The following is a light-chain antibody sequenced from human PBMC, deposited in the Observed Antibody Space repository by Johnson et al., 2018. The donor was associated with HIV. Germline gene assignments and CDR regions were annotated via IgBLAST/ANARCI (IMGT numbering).Light chain of an antibody. J-gene: IGLJ1*01. CDR1: SSNIGNNY. CDR2: KNN. CDR3: GTWETSLSAGGV. V-gene: IGLV1-51*02. Sequence: QSVLTQPPSVSAAPGQKVTISCSGSSSNIGNNYVSWYQQLPGTAPKLLIYKNNERPSGIPDRFSGSKSGTSATLGITGLQTGDAADYYCGTWETSLSAGGVFGTGTKVTVL.